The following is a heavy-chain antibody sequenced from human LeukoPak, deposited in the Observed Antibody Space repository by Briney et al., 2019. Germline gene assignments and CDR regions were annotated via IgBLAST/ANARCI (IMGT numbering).Heavy chain of an antibody. CDR1: GYTFTGYY. J-gene: IGHJ4*02. V-gene: IGHV1-2*02. D-gene: IGHD6-13*01. CDR2: INPNSGGT. CDR3: ARAYKPPGIAAAGTNY. Sequence: GASVKVSCKASGYTFTGYYMHWVRQAPGQGLEWMGWINPNSGGTNYAQKFQGRVTMTRDTSISTAYMELSRLRSDDTAVYYCARAYKPPGIAAAGTNYWGQGTLVTVSS.